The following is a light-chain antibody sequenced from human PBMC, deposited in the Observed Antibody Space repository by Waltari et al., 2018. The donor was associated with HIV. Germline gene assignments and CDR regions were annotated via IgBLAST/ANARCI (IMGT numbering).Light chain of an antibody. CDR3: CSYTVNSTGV. CDR2: DVN. Sequence: QSALTQPASVSGSPGRSIAISSTGTNGAIGPYKYVSWYQQHTGKVPKLIIYDVNVRPSGVSDRFSGSKSGNTATLTISGLHSDDEADYYCCSYTVNSTGVFGAGTKITV. CDR1: NGAIGPYKY. V-gene: IGLV2-14*03. J-gene: IGLJ1*01.